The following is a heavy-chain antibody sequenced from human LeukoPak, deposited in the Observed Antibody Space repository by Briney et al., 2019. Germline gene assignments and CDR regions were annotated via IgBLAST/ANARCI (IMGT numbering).Heavy chain of an antibody. J-gene: IGHJ4*02. CDR3: ARSKGRSSSWYNYYFDY. D-gene: IGHD6-13*01. V-gene: IGHV1-8*01. CDR2: MNPNSGNT. Sequence: ASVKVSRKASGYTFTSYDINWVRQATGQGLEWMGWMNPNSGNTGYAQKFQGRVTMTRNTSISTAYMELSSQRSEDTAVYYCARSKGRSSSWYNYYFDYWGQGTLVTVSS. CDR1: GYTFTSYD.